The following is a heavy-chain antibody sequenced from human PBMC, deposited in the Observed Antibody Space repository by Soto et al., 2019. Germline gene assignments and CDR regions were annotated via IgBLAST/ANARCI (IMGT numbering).Heavy chain of an antibody. D-gene: IGHD3-10*01. CDR3: ARDSESRLLWFGESSSDYNWFDP. CDR2: INPNSGGT. CDR1: GYTFTGYY. J-gene: IGHJ5*02. V-gene: IGHV1-2*04. Sequence: ASVKVSCKASGYTFTGYYMHWVRQAPGQGLEWMGWINPNSGGTNYAQKFQGWVTMTRDTSISTAYMELSRLRSDDTAVYYCARDSESRLLWFGESSSDYNWFDPWGQGTLVTVSS.